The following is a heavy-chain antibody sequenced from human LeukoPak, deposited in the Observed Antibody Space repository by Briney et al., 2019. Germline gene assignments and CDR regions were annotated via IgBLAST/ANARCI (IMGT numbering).Heavy chain of an antibody. CDR3: ASVMVRGEGAFDI. J-gene: IGHJ3*02. Sequence: SETLSLTCTVSGGSISSSSYYWSWIRQPPGKGLEWIGYIYYSGSTYYNPSLKSRVTISVDTSKNQFSLKLSSVTAADTAVYYCASVMVRGEGAFDIWGQGTMVTVSS. CDR1: GGSISSSSYY. CDR2: IYYSGST. D-gene: IGHD3-10*01. V-gene: IGHV4-30-4*08.